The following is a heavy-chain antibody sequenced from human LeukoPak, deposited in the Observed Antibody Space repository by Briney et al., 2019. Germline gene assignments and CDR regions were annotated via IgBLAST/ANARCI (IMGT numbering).Heavy chain of an antibody. Sequence: PGGSLRLSCAASGFTFSSYSMNWVRQAPGEGLGWVSSISSSSSYIYYADSVKGRFTISRDNAKNSLYLQMNSLRAEDTAVHYCARGFSDSSGYAGNFDYWGQGTLVTVSS. CDR2: ISSSSSYI. CDR1: GFTFSSYS. J-gene: IGHJ4*02. D-gene: IGHD3-22*01. CDR3: ARGFSDSSGYAGNFDY. V-gene: IGHV3-21*01.